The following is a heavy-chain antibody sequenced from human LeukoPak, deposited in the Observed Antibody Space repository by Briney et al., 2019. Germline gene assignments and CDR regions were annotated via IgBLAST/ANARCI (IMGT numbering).Heavy chain of an antibody. Sequence: PSETLSLTCAVYGGSFSGYYWSWIRQPPGKGLEWIGEINHSGSTNYNPSLKSRVTISVDTSKNQFSLKLSSVTAADTAVYYCARVVSYSSSCFDYWGQGTLVTVSS. CDR1: GGSFSGYY. CDR3: ARVVSYSSSCFDY. CDR2: INHSGST. J-gene: IGHJ4*02. D-gene: IGHD6-6*01. V-gene: IGHV4-34*01.